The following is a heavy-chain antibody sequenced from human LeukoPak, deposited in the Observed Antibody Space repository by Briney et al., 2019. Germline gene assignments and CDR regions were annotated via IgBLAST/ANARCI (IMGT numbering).Heavy chain of an antibody. CDR1: GGTFSSYA. V-gene: IGHV1-69*05. Sequence: SVKVSCKASGGTFSSYAISWVRQAPGQGLEWVGRIIPIFGTANYAQKFQGRVTITTDESTSTAYMELSSLRSEDTAVYYCARSHCSGGSCYSGDYWGQGTPVTVSS. J-gene: IGHJ4*02. D-gene: IGHD2-15*01. CDR2: IIPIFGTA. CDR3: ARSHCSGGSCYSGDY.